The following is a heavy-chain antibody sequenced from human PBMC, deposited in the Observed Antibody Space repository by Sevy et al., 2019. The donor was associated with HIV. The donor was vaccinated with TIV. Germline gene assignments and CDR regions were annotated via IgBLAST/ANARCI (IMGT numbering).Heavy chain of an antibody. CDR3: ARYCSSTSCAHDY. CDR1: GFTFSSYW. CDR2: IKQDGSEK. D-gene: IGHD2-2*01. Sequence: GGSLRLSCAASGFTFSSYWMGWVRQAPGKGLEWVANIKQDGSEKYYVDSVKGRFTISRDNAKNSLYLQMNSLRAEDTAVYYCARYCSSTSCAHDYWGQRTLVTVSS. J-gene: IGHJ4*02. V-gene: IGHV3-7*03.